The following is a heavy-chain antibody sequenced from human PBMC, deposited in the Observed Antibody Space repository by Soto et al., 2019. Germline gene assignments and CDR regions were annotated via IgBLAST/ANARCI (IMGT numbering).Heavy chain of an antibody. V-gene: IGHV4-61*08. J-gene: IGHJ3*02. CDR1: GGSISSGDYY. CDR2: IYYSGST. Sequence: SETLSLTCTVSGGSISSGDYYWSWVRQPPGKGLEWIGYIYYSGSTNYNPSLKSRVTISVDTSKNQFSLKLSSVTAADTAVYYCAREIVGHDAFDIWGQGTMVTVSS. D-gene: IGHD3-22*01. CDR3: AREIVGHDAFDI.